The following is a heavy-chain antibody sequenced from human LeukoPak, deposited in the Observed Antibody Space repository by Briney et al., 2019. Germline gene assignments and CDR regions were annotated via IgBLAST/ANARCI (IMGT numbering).Heavy chain of an antibody. V-gene: IGHV3-23*01. J-gene: IGHJ6*02. CDR3: ARMLGDTMVRGVIRFYYYYYGMDV. Sequence: PGGSLRLSCAASGFTFSNYAMSWVRQAPGKGLEWVSAVSGSGGSTYYADSVKGRFTISRDNSKNTLYLQMNSLRAEDTAVYYCARMLGDTMVRGVIRFYYYYYGMDVWGQGTTVTVSS. CDR1: GFTFSNYA. CDR2: VSGSGGST. D-gene: IGHD3-10*01.